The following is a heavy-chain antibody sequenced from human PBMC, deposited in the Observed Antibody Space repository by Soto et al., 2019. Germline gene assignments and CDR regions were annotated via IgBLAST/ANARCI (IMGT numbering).Heavy chain of an antibody. D-gene: IGHD3-10*01. CDR2: ISANNGDT. V-gene: IGHV1-18*01. Sequence: QVQLVQSGAEVKKPGASVQASCKASGYTFTNHGISWVRQAPGQGLEWLGWISANNGDTNYAQKFQGRVTVTTDTSTSTGYMELRSLRSEDTAVYYCARLVRGSNIDYYHYMYVWGKGTTVTVSS. J-gene: IGHJ6*03. CDR1: GYTFTNHG. CDR3: ARLVRGSNIDYYHYMYV.